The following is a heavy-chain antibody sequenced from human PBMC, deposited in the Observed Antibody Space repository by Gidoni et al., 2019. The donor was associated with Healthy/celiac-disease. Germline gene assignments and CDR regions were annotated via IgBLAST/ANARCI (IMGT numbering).Heavy chain of an antibody. D-gene: IGHD3-3*01. V-gene: IGHV4-39*01. Sequence: QLQLQESGPGLVKPSETLSLTCTVSGGSISSSSYYWGWIRQPPGKGLEWIGGIYYSGSTYYNPSLKRRVPISVDTSKNQFSLKLSSVTAADTAVYYCARHGGTYDFDYWGQGTLVTVSS. CDR2: IYYSGST. CDR3: ARHGGTYDFDY. CDR1: GGSISSSSYY. J-gene: IGHJ4*02.